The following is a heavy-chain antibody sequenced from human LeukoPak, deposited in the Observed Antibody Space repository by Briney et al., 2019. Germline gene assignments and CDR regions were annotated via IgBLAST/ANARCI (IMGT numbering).Heavy chain of an antibody. CDR1: GFTFSSYA. J-gene: IGHJ5*02. CDR3: ARARGIAAAGNT. Sequence: QSGGSLRLSWAASGFTFSSYAMHWVRQAPGRGLEWVAVISYDGSNKYYADSVKGRFTISRDNSKNTLYLQMNSLRAEDTAVYYCARARGIAAAGNTWGQGTLVTVSS. D-gene: IGHD6-13*01. CDR2: ISYDGSNK. V-gene: IGHV3-30-3*01.